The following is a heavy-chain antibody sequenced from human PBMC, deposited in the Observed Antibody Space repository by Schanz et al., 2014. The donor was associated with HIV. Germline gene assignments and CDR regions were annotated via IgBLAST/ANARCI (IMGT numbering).Heavy chain of an antibody. V-gene: IGHV1-69*01. Sequence: QVQLLQSGAEVKKPGSSVKVSCKASGGSFSNYAISWVRQAPGQGLEWMGGIVPVLAVANYAQKFQDKVTITADESTSTAYMELSSLTSDDTAVYFCAGSSEYSSGWYVLWGQGTLVTVSS. CDR2: IVPVLAVA. CDR1: GGSFSNYA. J-gene: IGHJ5*02. CDR3: AGSSEYSSGWYVL. D-gene: IGHD3-22*01.